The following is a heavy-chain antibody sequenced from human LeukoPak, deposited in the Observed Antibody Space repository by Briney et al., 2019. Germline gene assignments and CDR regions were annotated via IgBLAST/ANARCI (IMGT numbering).Heavy chain of an antibody. CDR2: IYPGDSDT. CDR3: ARHLEYCSSTSCYNWFDP. J-gene: IGHJ5*02. V-gene: IGHV5-51*01. CDR1: GYSFTSYW. D-gene: IGHD2-2*01. Sequence: GESLKISCTGSGYSFTSYWIGWVRQMPGKGLEWMGIIYPGDSDTRYSPSFQGQVTISADKSISTAYLQWSSLKASDTAMYYCARHLEYCSSTSCYNWFDPWGQGTLVTVSS.